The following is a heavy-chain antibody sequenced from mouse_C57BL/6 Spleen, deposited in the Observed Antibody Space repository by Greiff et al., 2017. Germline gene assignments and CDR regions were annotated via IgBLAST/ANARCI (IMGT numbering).Heavy chain of an antibody. CDR1: GFTFSDYY. Sequence: EVKLVESGGGLVQPGGSLQLSCAASGFTFSDYYMYWVRQTPEKRLGWVAYISNGGGSTYYPDPVKGRFTISRDNAKNTLYLQMSRLKSEDTAMYYCARPSYGNYEGLGYWGQGTLVTVYA. D-gene: IGHD2-10*01. CDR3: ARPSYGNYEGLGY. J-gene: IGHJ3*01. CDR2: ISNGGGST. V-gene: IGHV5-12*01.